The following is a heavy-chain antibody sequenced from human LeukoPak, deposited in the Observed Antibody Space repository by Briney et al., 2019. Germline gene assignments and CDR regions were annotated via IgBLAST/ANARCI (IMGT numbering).Heavy chain of an antibody. CDR3: ARESVQLWGFAP. CDR1: GYTFTDYA. V-gene: IGHV7-4-1*02. CDR2: INTNNGNP. J-gene: IGHJ5*02. D-gene: IGHD6-13*01. Sequence: ASVKVSCKASGYTFTDYAINWVRQAPGQGLEWMGWINTNNGNPTYAQDFTGRFVFSLDTSVTTAYLQINGLKAEDTAVFYCARESVQLWGFAPWGQGTLVTVSS.